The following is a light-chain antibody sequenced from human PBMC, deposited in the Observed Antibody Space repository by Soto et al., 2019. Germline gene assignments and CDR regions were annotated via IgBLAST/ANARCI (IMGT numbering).Light chain of an antibody. J-gene: IGLJ1*01. CDR2: EVS. Sequence: QSALTQPASVSGSPGQSITISCTGTSSDVGGYNYVCWYQQHPGKAPKPMIYEVSNRPSGVSTRFSGSKSGNTASLTISGLQAEDEADYYCSSYTSGSTLYVFGTGTKLTVL. CDR1: SSDVGGYNY. V-gene: IGLV2-14*01. CDR3: SSYTSGSTLYV.